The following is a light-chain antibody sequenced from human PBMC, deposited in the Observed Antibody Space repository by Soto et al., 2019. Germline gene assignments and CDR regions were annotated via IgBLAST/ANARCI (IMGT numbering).Light chain of an antibody. CDR1: QSVRNNY. CDR3: QQYGTSPRT. CDR2: AAS. Sequence: EIVLTQSPGTLSLSPGERATLSCRVSQSVRNNYLAWYQQRPGQAPRLLIYAASSRATGIPDRFSGSGSGTDFTLTISRLEPEDFAVYYCQQYGTSPRTFGQGTKVDI. J-gene: IGKJ1*01. V-gene: IGKV3-20*01.